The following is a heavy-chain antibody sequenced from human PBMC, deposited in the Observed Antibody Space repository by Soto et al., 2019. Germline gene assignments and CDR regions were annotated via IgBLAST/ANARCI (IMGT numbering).Heavy chain of an antibody. V-gene: IGHV3-30*18. CDR3: AKGLEYSSSYYFDY. CDR1: GFTFGSYG. Sequence: GGSLRLSCAASGFTFGSYGMHWVRQAPGKGLEWVAVISYDGSNKYYADSVKGRFTISRDNSKNTLYLQMNSLRAEDTAVYYCAKGLEYSSSYYFDYWGQGTPVTVSS. J-gene: IGHJ4*02. D-gene: IGHD6-6*01. CDR2: ISYDGSNK.